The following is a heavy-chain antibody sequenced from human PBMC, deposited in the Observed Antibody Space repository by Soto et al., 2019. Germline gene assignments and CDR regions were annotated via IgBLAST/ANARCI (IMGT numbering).Heavy chain of an antibody. CDR3: ARYFLRGPFFDP. J-gene: IGHJ5*02. CDR2: IYYIGHT. V-gene: IGHV4-39*01. Sequence: NHXGTMYITLSVSNGSVSSSEYWGWLRQAPGKGLEWLGNIYYIGHTYYNPSLKSRFAMSVDTSKNQFSLTLTSVTAADTAVYYCARYFLRGPFFDPWGQGTLVNVS. D-gene: IGHD3-10*01. CDR1: NGSVSSSEY.